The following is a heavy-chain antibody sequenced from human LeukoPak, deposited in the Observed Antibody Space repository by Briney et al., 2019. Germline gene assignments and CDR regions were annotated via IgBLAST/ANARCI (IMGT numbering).Heavy chain of an antibody. CDR2: INPNSGGT. V-gene: IGHV1-2*04. CDR3: AVGRRTDFDY. CDR1: GYTFTDYY. J-gene: IGHJ4*02. Sequence: GASVKVSCKASGYTFTDYYIHWVRQAPGQGLEWMGWINPNSGGTNYAQNFQGWVTMTRDTYITTAYMDLSRLRLDDTAVYYCAVGRRTDFDYWGQGTLVTVSS. D-gene: IGHD1-26*01.